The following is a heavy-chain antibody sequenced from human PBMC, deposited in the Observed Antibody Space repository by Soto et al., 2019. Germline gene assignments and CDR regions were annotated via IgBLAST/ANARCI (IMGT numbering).Heavy chain of an antibody. D-gene: IGHD4-17*01. Sequence: EVQLLESGGGLVQPGGSLRLSCTDSGFTFSNYAMSWVRQAPDKGLEWVSAISGRGGSTYYADSVKGRFTISRDNSKNMLFLQMNSLRAEDTALYYCAKDSTVTTSLYSYYYGLDVWGQGTTVTVSS. J-gene: IGHJ6*02. CDR3: AKDSTVTTSLYSYYYGLDV. CDR1: GFTFSNYA. CDR2: ISGRGGST. V-gene: IGHV3-23*01.